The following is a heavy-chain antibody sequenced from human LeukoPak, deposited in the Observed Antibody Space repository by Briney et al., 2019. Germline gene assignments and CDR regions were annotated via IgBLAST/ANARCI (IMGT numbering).Heavy chain of an antibody. CDR3: ARRYGGSWFDP. J-gene: IGHJ5*02. CDR1: GYSFTNHW. Sequence: GESLKISCKGSGYSFTNHWIVWVRQMPGKGLEWMGIIYPGDSDTRYSPSFQGQVTISADKSISTAYLQWSSLEASDTAMYYCARRYGGSWFDPWGQGTLVTVSS. D-gene: IGHD3-10*01. CDR2: IYPGDSDT. V-gene: IGHV5-51*01.